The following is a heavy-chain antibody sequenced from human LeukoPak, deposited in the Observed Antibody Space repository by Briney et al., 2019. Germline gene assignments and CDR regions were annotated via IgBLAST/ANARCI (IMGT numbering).Heavy chain of an antibody. V-gene: IGHV4-34*01. J-gene: IGHJ4*02. CDR2: INHSGRT. CDR3: ARGRGYYDSSGYYYFDY. Sequence: SETLSLTCVVYGGSFSDYYWTWIRQPPGKGLEWIGEINHSGRTNYNPSLKSRVTVSLDTSKNQFSLKLNSVTAADTAVYYCARGRGYYDSSGYYYFDYWGQGTLVTVSS. D-gene: IGHD3-22*01. CDR1: GGSFSDYY.